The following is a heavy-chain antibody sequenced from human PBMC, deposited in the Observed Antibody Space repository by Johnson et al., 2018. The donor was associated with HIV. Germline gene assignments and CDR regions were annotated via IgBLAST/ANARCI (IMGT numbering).Heavy chain of an antibody. Sequence: VESGGGVVQPGRSLRLSCAASGFTFSSYAMHWVRQAPGKGLEWVAVISYDGSNKYYADSVKGRFTISRDNSKNTLYLQMNSLRAEDTAVYYCASTSSGWFYAFDIWGQGTVVIVSS. V-gene: IGHV3-30-3*01. D-gene: IGHD6-19*01. CDR1: GFTFSSYA. J-gene: IGHJ3*02. CDR3: ASTSSGWFYAFDI. CDR2: ISYDGSNK.